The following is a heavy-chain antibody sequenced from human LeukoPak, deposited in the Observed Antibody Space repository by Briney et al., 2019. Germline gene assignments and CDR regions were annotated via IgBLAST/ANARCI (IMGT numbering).Heavy chain of an antibody. D-gene: IGHD2-8*01. CDR3: AGRYCTNGVCTLYYYYGMDV. Sequence: ETLSLTCAVYGGSFSGYYWSWIRQPPGKGLEWIGEINHSGSTNYNPSLKSRVTISVDTSKNQFSLKLSSVTAADTAVYYCAGRYCTNGVCTLYYYYGMDVWGQGTTVTVSS. J-gene: IGHJ6*02. CDR1: GGSFSGYY. V-gene: IGHV4-34*01. CDR2: INHSGST.